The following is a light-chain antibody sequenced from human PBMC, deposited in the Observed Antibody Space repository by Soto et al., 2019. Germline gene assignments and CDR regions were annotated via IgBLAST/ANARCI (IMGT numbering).Light chain of an antibody. J-gene: IGLJ1*01. CDR1: SSNIGSNT. Sequence: QSVLTQPPSASGTPGQRVTISCSGSSSNIGSNTVNWYQQLPGTAPKLLIYSNNQRPSGVPDRFSGSKSGTSASLAISGLQSEDEADYYCAAWDDSLNVLYVFGTGTK. CDR2: SNN. V-gene: IGLV1-44*01. CDR3: AAWDDSLNVLYV.